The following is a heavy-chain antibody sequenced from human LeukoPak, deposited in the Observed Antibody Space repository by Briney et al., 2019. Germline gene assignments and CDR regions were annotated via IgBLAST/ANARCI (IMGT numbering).Heavy chain of an antibody. CDR2: IYTSGST. J-gene: IGHJ3*02. CDR3: ARVGRYCSSTSCYKGAFDI. V-gene: IGHV4-4*08. Sequence: KPSETLSLTCTVSGGSISSYYWSWIRQPPGKGLEWIGRIYTSGSTNYNPSLKSRVTISVDTSKNQFSLKLSSVTAADTAVYYCARVGRYCSSTSCYKGAFDIWGQGTMVTVSS. D-gene: IGHD2-2*02. CDR1: GGSISSYY.